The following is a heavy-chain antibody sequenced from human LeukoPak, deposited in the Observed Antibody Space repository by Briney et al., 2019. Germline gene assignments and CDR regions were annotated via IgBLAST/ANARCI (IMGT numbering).Heavy chain of an antibody. V-gene: IGHV3-23*01. CDR2: ISGSGGST. CDR1: GFTFSSYG. D-gene: IGHD6-13*01. Sequence: GGTLRLSCAASGFTFSSYGMSWVRQAPGQGLEWVSAISGSGGSTYYADSVKGRFTISRDNSKNTLYLQMNSLRAEDTAVYYCAARSGYSSSWYSTPHDAFDIWGQGTMVTVSS. J-gene: IGHJ3*02. CDR3: AARSGYSSSWYSTPHDAFDI.